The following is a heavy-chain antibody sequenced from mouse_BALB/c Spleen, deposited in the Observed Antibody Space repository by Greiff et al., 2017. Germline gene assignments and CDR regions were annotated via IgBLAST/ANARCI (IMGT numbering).Heavy chain of an antibody. D-gene: IGHD2-4*01. CDR3: ARNDYDWFAY. Sequence: EVMLVESGGGLVQPGGSLKLSCAASGFAFSSYTMSWVRQTPEKRLEWVAYISNGGGSTYYPDTVKGRFTISRDNAKNTLYLQMSSLKSEDTAMYYCARNDYDWFAYWGQGTLVTVSA. J-gene: IGHJ3*01. V-gene: IGHV5-12-2*01. CDR1: GFAFSSYT. CDR2: ISNGGGST.